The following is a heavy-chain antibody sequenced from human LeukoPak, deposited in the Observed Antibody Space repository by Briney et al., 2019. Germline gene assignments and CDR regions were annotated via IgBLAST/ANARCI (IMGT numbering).Heavy chain of an antibody. V-gene: IGHV1-69*06. CDR3: ARETIAVASHYFDY. Sequence: GSSVKVSCKASGGTFSSYAISWVRQAPGQGLEWMGGIIPIFGTANYAQKFQGRVTITADKSTSTAYMELSSLRSEDTAVYYCARETIAVASHYFDYWGQGTLVTVSS. J-gene: IGHJ4*02. CDR1: GGTFSSYA. CDR2: IIPIFGTA. D-gene: IGHD6-19*01.